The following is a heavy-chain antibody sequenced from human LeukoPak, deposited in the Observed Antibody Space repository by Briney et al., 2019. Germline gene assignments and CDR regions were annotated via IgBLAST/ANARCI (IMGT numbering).Heavy chain of an antibody. J-gene: IGHJ4*02. D-gene: IGHD1-26*01. CDR3: AKDGEGATTVYYFDY. CDR1: GFTFSSYA. CDR2: ISGGGGST. V-gene: IGHV3-23*01. Sequence: GGSLRLSCAASGFTFSSYAMSWVRQAPGKGLEWVSGISGGGGSTYYADSVKGRFTISRDNSKNTLYLQMNSLRAEDTAVYYCAKDGEGATTVYYFDYWGQGTLVTVPS.